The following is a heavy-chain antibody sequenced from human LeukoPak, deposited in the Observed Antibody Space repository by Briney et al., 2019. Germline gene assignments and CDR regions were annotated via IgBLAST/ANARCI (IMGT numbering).Heavy chain of an antibody. V-gene: IGHV3-30-3*01. CDR2: ISYDGSNK. CDR1: GFTFSSYA. J-gene: IGHJ5*02. CDR3: ATGSGT. Sequence: GGPLSLSCAASGFTFSSYAMHWVRQAPGKGLEWVAVISYDGSNKYYADSVKGRFTISRDNSKNTLYLQMNSLRAEDTAVYYCATGSGTWGQGTRVTVSS.